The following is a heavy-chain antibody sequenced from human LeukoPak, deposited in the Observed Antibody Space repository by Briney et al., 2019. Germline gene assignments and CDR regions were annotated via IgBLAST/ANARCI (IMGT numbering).Heavy chain of an antibody. D-gene: IGHD6-13*01. Sequence: GASVKVSCKVSGYTLTELSMHWVRQAPGKGLEWMGGFDPEDGETIYAQKFQGRVTMTEDTSTDTAYMELSSLRSEDTAVYYCATGGEYSSSWYGFYDCWGQGTLVTVSS. CDR1: GYTLTELS. V-gene: IGHV1-24*01. CDR3: ATGGEYSSSWYGFYDC. J-gene: IGHJ4*02. CDR2: FDPEDGET.